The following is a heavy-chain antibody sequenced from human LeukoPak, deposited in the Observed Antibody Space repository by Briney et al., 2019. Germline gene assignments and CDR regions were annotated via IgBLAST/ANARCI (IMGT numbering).Heavy chain of an antibody. J-gene: IGHJ4*02. D-gene: IGHD2-2*01. CDR2: ISGSGGST. Sequence: QPGGSLRLSCAASGFTFSSYAMSWVRQAPGKGLEWVSAISGSGGSTYYADSVKGRFTISRDNSKNTLYLQMNSLRAEDTAVYYCAKDLGWYCSSTSCYEVDYWGQGTLVTVSS. V-gene: IGHV3-23*01. CDR1: GFTFSSYA. CDR3: AKDLGWYCSSTSCYEVDY.